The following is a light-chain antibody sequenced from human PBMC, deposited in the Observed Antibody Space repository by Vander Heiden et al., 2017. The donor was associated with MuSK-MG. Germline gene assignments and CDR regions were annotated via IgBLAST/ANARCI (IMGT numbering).Light chain of an antibody. CDR2: FGS. Sequence: IVMTQSPLSLRVTPEDPASSPCRSSQSLLHSNGYNYLDWYLQKPGQSPQLLIYFGSNRASGVPDRFSGSGSGTDLTLTISRVEAEDVGVYYCMQAQNMGKTFGQGTKLEIK. J-gene: IGKJ1*01. V-gene: IGKV2-28*01. CDR3: MQAQNMGKT. CDR1: QSLLHSNGYNY.